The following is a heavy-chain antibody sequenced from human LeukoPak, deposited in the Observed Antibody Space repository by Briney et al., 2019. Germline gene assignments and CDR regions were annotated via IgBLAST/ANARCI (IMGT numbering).Heavy chain of an antibody. V-gene: IGHV3-11*01. J-gene: IGHJ4*02. CDR1: GFTFSDHY. Sequence: PGGSLRLSCAASGFTFSDHYMSWFRLSPGKGLEWLSYITSSGTTTDNADSVKGRFTISRDNAKNSMYLQMNSLRPEDTAVYYCARDPDYGDPEWGQGTLVTVSS. D-gene: IGHD4-17*01. CDR2: ITSSGTTT. CDR3: ARDPDYGDPE.